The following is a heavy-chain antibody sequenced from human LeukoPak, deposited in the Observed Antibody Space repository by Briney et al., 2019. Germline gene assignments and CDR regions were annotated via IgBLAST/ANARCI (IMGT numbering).Heavy chain of an antibody. CDR3: AKGGRVANPL. CDR2: VWFDGTNK. J-gene: IGHJ3*01. CDR1: GFTFTNYG. Sequence: GGSLRLSCAASGFTFTNYGMHWVRQAPGKGLEWVAVVWFDGTNKYYADSVKGRFTISRDNSKNTLYLQMNSLRAEDTAVYYCAKGGRVANPLWGQGTMVTVSS. V-gene: IGHV3-33*06. D-gene: IGHD5-12*01.